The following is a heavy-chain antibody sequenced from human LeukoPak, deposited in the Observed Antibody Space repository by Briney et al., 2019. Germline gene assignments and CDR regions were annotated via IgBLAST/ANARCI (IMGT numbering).Heavy chain of an antibody. Sequence: SETLSLTCTVSGGSISSYYWSWIRQPPGKGLEWIGYIYYSGSTNYNPFLKSRVTISVDTSKNQFSLKLSSVTAADTAVYYCARDDGGSLHGMDVWGQGTTVTVSS. CDR3: ARDDGGSLHGMDV. V-gene: IGHV4-59*01. J-gene: IGHJ6*02. D-gene: IGHD2-15*01. CDR1: GGSISSYY. CDR2: IYYSGST.